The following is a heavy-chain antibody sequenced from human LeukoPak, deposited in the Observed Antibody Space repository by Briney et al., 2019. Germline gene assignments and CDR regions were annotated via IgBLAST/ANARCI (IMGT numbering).Heavy chain of an antibody. CDR3: ARADTL. D-gene: IGHD2/OR15-2a*01. Sequence: SETLSLTCAVYGGSFSGYYWSWIRQPPGKGLEWIGEINHSGSTNYNPSLKSRVTISVDTSKNQFSLKLSSVTAADTAVYCFARADTLWGQGNLVTVSS. CDR2: INHSGST. V-gene: IGHV4-34*01. CDR1: GGSFSGYY. J-gene: IGHJ4*02.